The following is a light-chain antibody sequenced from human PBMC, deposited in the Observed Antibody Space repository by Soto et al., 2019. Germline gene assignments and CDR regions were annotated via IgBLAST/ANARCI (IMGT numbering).Light chain of an antibody. CDR2: EVS. J-gene: IGLJ2*01. CDR1: SSDVGGYNY. CDR3: SSYTSSSTFVV. V-gene: IGLV2-14*01. Sequence: QSALTQPASVSGSTGQSITISCTGTSSDVGGYNYVSWYQQHPGKAPKLMIYEVSNRPSGVSNRFSGSKSGNTASLTISGLQAEDEDDYYCSSYTSSSTFVVFGGGTKLTVL.